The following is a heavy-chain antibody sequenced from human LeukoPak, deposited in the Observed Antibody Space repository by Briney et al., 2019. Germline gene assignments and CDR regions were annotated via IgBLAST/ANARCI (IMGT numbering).Heavy chain of an antibody. CDR2: INQDGTEK. Sequence: GGSLRLSCAASGLTFSSYWMSWVRQAPGEGLEWVAKINQDGTEKAYVDSVRGRFTISRDNAKNSLYLQMSNLRAEDTAVYFCARGGGLDVWGQGATVTVSS. CDR3: ARGGGLDV. D-gene: IGHD3-16*01. V-gene: IGHV3-7*03. J-gene: IGHJ6*02. CDR1: GLTFSSYW.